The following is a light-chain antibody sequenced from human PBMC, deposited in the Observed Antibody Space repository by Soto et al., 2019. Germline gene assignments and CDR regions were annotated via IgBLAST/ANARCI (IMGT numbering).Light chain of an antibody. V-gene: IGLV2-23*01. CDR2: EGS. CDR1: RSDVGTYNL. CDR3: CSFAGSSTYV. Sequence: QSALTQPASVSGSPGHSLPISCTGPRSDVGTYNLVSWYQQHPGKAPKVMIYEGSKRPSGVSNRFSGSKSGNTASLTISGLQAEDEADYYCCSFAGSSTYVFGTGTELTV. J-gene: IGLJ1*01.